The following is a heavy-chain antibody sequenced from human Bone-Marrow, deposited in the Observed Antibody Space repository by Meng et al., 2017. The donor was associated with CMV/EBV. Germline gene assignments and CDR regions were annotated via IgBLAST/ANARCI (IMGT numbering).Heavy chain of an antibody. D-gene: IGHD6-13*01. V-gene: IGHV3-30-3*01. CDR2: ISNDGSNK. CDR3: ARDDGFSSSWSDTPHYYYYYGMDV. Sequence: GESLKISCAASGFTFSTYVMHWVHQAPGKGLEWVAVISNDGSNKYYADSVKGRFTISRDNSKNTLYLQMNSLRTEDTAIYYCARDDGFSSSWSDTPHYYYYYGMDVWGQGTTVTVSS. J-gene: IGHJ6*01. CDR1: GFTFSTYV.